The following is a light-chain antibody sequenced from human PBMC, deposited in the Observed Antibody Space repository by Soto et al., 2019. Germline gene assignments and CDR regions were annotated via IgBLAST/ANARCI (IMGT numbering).Light chain of an antibody. CDR1: QSVSSSY. CDR3: QQSSSSPIT. J-gene: IGKJ5*01. Sequence: EIVLTQSPGTLSLSPGERATLSCRASQSVSSSYLAWYQQKPGQAPRLLMSAASSRATGIPDRFSGSGSGTDFTLTISRLEAEDFAVYYYQQSSSSPITFGQGTRLEIK. CDR2: AAS. V-gene: IGKV3-20*01.